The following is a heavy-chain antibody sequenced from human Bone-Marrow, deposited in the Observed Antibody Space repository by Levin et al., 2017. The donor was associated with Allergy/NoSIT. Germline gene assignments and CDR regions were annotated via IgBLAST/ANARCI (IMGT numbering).Heavy chain of an antibody. CDR3: ARLEKQWLAATSPFDY. J-gene: IGHJ4*02. Sequence: ASVKVSCKASGYTFTDYYLHWVRQAPGQGLEWMGWVNPNTGGTYYARKFQGRVTMTRDTSISTAYMDLSRLGSDDTAVYYCARLEKQWLAATSPFDYWGQGTLVTVSS. V-gene: IGHV1-2*02. CDR1: GYTFTDYY. CDR2: VNPNTGGT. D-gene: IGHD6-19*01.